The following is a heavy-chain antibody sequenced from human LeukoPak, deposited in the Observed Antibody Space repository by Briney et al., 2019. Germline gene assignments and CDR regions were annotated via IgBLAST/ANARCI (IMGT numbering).Heavy chain of an antibody. CDR1: GFTFRSYA. J-gene: IGHJ4*02. D-gene: IGHD6-25*01. CDR3: AKDLRRIAAYYFDY. CDR2: ISSDGREK. Sequence: GRSLRLSCAASGFTFRSYAIHWVRPAPGKGLEWVAVISSDGREKHHADSVKGRFTISRDNSKNTLFLQTNSLRPEDTAVYYCAKDLRRIAAYYFDYWGRGTLVSVSS. V-gene: IGHV3-30*18.